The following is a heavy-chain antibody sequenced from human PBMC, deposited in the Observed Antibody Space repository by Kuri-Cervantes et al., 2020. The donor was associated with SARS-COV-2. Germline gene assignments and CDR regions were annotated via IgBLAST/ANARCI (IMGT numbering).Heavy chain of an antibody. CDR2: IRGGGYTT. CDR1: GFTFSRYA. CDR3: AKDPNGDYVGAFDF. V-gene: IGHV3-23*01. J-gene: IGHJ3*01. Sequence: GGSLRLSCAPSGFTFSRYAMIWVRQVPGKGLEWISAIRGGGYTTYYADTVKGRFTISRDNFKNTLYLKMNNLRAEDTAVYYCAKDPNGDYVGAFDFWGQGTLVTVSS. D-gene: IGHD4-17*01.